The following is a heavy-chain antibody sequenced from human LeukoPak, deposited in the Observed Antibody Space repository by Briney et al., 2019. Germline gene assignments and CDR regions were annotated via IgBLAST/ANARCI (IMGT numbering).Heavy chain of an antibody. D-gene: IGHD3-3*01. J-gene: IGHJ4*02. V-gene: IGHV7-4-1*02. Sequence: ASLKVSCKASGYTFTTFALIWVRQAAGQGLEWMGWINTNTANPTYAQAFTGRFVLSLDTSVSTSYLQISSLKTEDTAVYYCARVRRFLNGGVAGIDYWGQGSLVTVSS. CDR1: GYTFTTFA. CDR3: ARVRRFLNGGVAGIDY. CDR2: INTNTANP.